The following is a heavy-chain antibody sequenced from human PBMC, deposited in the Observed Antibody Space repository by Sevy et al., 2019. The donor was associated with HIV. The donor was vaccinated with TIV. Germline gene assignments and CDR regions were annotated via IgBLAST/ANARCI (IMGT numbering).Heavy chain of an antibody. J-gene: IGHJ4*02. Sequence: GGSLRLSCAASGFTFSSYDMHWVRQATGKGLEWVSAIGTAGDTYYPGSVKGRFTISRENAKNSLYLQMNSRRAGDTAVYYCARQYCSSTSCSRAFDYWGQGTLVTVSS. V-gene: IGHV3-13*01. CDR1: GFTFSSYD. CDR2: IGTAGDT. CDR3: ARQYCSSTSCSRAFDY. D-gene: IGHD2-2*01.